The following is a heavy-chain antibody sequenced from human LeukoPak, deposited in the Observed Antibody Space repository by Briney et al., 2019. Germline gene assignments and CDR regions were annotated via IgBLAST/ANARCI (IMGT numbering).Heavy chain of an antibody. D-gene: IGHD2-2*02. V-gene: IGHV1-2*02. CDR3: ARDPYCSSTSCYRGNWFDP. CDR1: GYTFTGYY. CDR2: INPNSGGT. J-gene: IGHJ5*02. Sequence: ASVKVSCKASGYTFTGYYMHWVRQASGQGLEWMGWINPNSGGTNYAQKFQGRVTMTRDTSISTAYMELSRLRSDDTAVYYCARDPYCSSTSCYRGNWFDPWGQGTLVTVSS.